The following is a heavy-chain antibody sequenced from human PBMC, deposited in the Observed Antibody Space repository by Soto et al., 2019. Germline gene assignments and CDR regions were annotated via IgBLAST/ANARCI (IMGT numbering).Heavy chain of an antibody. V-gene: IGHV1-69*13. D-gene: IGHD3-16*01. Sequence: SVKVSCKASGGTFSSYAISWVRQAPGQGLEWMGGIIPIFGTANYAQKFQGRVTITADESTSTAYMELSSLRSEDTAVYYCARLGRYYYYGMDVWGQGTTVTVSS. CDR2: IIPIFGTA. CDR3: ARLGRYYYYGMDV. CDR1: GGTFSSYA. J-gene: IGHJ6*02.